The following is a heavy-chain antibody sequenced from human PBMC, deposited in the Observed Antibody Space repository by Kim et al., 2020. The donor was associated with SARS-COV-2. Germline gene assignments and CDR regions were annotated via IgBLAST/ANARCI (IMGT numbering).Heavy chain of an antibody. V-gene: IGHV3-11*03. D-gene: IGHD6-19*01. CDR2: T. Sequence: TNYTDSVKGRFTISRDNAKNSLYLQMDSLRAEDTAVYYCARMYSSGWNDYWGQGALVTVSS. J-gene: IGHJ4*02. CDR3: ARMYSSGWNDY.